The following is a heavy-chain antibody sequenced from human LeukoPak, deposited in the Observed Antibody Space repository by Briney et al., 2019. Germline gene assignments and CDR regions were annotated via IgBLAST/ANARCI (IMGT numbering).Heavy chain of an antibody. CDR3: ARDRGTPWYFDY. J-gene: IGHJ4*02. CDR2: VKSDGSSA. V-gene: IGHV3-74*01. Sequence: GGSLRLSCVASGFTFSSYEMNWVRQAPGKGLVWVSRVKSDGSSASYADSVKGRFTISRDNAKNTLFLQMNSLRVEDTAVYYCARDRGTPWYFDYWGQGTLVTVSS. CDR1: GFTFSSYE.